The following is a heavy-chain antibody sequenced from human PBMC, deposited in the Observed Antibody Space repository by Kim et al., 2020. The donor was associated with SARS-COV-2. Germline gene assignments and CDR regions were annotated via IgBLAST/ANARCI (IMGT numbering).Heavy chain of an antibody. J-gene: IGHJ3*02. Sequence: ASVKVSCKASGYTFTSYGISWVRQAPGQGLEWMGWNSAYNGNTNYAQKLQGRVTMTTDTSTSKAYMELRSLRSDDTAVYYCRADYYDSSGYSFDAFDIWGQGTMVTVSS. CDR1: GYTFTSYG. CDR2: NSAYNGNT. D-gene: IGHD3-22*01. CDR3: RADYYDSSGYSFDAFDI. V-gene: IGHV1-18*01.